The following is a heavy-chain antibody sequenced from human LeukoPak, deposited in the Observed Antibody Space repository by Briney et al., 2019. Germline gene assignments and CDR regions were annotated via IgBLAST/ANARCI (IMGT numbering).Heavy chain of an antibody. CDR1: GGTFSSYA. D-gene: IGHD6-13*01. CDR3: ARGDSRAGGAFDI. Sequence: VASVKVSCKASGGTFSSYAISWVRQAPGQGLEWMGRIIPIFGIANYAQKFQGRVTITADKSTSTAYMELSILRSEDTAVYYCARGDSRAGGAFDIWGQGTMVTVSS. CDR2: IIPIFGIA. J-gene: IGHJ3*02. V-gene: IGHV1-69*04.